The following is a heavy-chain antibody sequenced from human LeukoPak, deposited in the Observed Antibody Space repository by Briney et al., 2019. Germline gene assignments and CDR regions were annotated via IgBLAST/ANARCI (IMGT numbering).Heavy chain of an antibody. D-gene: IGHD6-13*01. J-gene: IGHJ4*01. Sequence: SETLSLTCTVSGGSISSYYWSWIRQHPGKGLEWIGYIYYSGSTYYNPSLKSRVTISVDTSKNQFSLKLSSVTAADTAVYYCARARAGYSSSWYDYYFDYWGQGTLVTVSS. CDR2: IYYSGST. CDR1: GGSISSYY. CDR3: ARARAGYSSSWYDYYFDY. V-gene: IGHV4-59*12.